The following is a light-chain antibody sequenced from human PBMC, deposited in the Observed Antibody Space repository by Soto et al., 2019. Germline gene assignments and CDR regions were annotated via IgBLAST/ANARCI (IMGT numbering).Light chain of an antibody. CDR2: QAS. V-gene: IGKV1-5*03. CDR3: QQYGSYSPWT. CDR1: QSISNW. Sequence: DIPMTQSPSTLAASVGDRVTFTCRASQSISNWLAWYQQKPGKAPKLLIYQASSLESGVPSRFSGSVSGTEFTLTISSLQPDDFATYYCQQYGSYSPWTFGQGTKVEIK. J-gene: IGKJ1*01.